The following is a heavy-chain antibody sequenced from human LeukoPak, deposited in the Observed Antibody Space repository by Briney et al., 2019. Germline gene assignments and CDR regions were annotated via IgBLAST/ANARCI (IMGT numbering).Heavy chain of an antibody. V-gene: IGHV3-15*01. CDR2: IKSKSDGGTI. D-gene: IGHD2-15*01. J-gene: IGHJ4*02. CDR3: TTRRQDGW. Sequence: GGSLRLSCGASGFTFNSYAVSWVCQAPGKGLEWVGRIKSKSDGGTIDYAAPVKGRFTISRDDSRNTLYLQMNSLKTEDTAVYYCTTRRQDGWWGQGTLVTVS. CDR1: GFTFNSYA.